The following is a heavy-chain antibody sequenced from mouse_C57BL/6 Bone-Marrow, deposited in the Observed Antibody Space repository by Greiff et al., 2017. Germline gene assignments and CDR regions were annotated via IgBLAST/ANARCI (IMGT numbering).Heavy chain of an antibody. J-gene: IGHJ1*03. CDR2: IDPSDSET. Sequence: QVQLKQPGAELVRPGSSVKLSCKASGYTFTSYWMHWVKQRPIQGLEWIGNIDPSDSETHYNQKFKDKATLTVDKSSSTAYMQLSSLTSEDSAVXYCARRDYGSSYGYFDVWGTGTTVTVSS. V-gene: IGHV1-52*01. CDR1: GYTFTSYW. CDR3: ARRDYGSSYGYFDV. D-gene: IGHD1-1*01.